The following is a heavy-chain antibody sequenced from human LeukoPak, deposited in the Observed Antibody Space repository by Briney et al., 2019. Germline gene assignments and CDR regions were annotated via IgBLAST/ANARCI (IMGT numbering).Heavy chain of an antibody. J-gene: IGHJ3*02. CDR2: IYPGDSDT. V-gene: IGHV5-51*01. D-gene: IGHD5-24*01. Sequence: GESLKISCKGSGYSFTSYWIGWVRQMPGKGLEWMGIIYPGDSDTRYSPSFQGQVTISADKSISTAYLQWSSLKAPDTAMYYCARHAVEMATMASAFDIWGQGTMVTVSS. CDR1: GYSFTSYW. CDR3: ARHAVEMATMASAFDI.